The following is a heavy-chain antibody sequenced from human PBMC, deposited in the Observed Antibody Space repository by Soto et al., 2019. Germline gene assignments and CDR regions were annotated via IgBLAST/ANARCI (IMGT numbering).Heavy chain of an antibody. D-gene: IGHD6-13*01. CDR3: ARHSDKYVSSWYGLGY. V-gene: IGHV4-39*01. CDR1: GDSFTIDSYY. J-gene: IGHJ4*02. Sequence: QFQLQESGPGLVKPSEPLSLTCTVSGDSFTIDSYYWAWIRQPPGKGLEWLGTISHSGTTFHNPSLKSRLTMSVDTSKNQFSLNLSSVTAADTALYYCARHSDKYVSSWYGLGYWGQGTLVTVSS. CDR2: ISHSGTT.